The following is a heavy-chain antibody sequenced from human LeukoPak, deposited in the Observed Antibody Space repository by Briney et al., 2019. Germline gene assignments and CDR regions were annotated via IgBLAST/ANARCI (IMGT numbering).Heavy chain of an antibody. CDR2: IYTSGST. CDR1: GGSISSGSYY. Sequence: SQTLSLTCTVSGGSISSGSYYWSWIRQPAGKGLEWIGRIYTSGSTNYNPSLKSRVTISVDTSKNQFSLKLSSVTAADTAVYYCARVLLWFGELGVAFDIWGQGTMVTVSS. D-gene: IGHD3-10*01. J-gene: IGHJ3*02. CDR3: ARVLLWFGELGVAFDI. V-gene: IGHV4-61*02.